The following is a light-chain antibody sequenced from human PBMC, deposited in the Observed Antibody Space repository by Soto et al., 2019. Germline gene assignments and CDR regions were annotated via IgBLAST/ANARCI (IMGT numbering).Light chain of an antibody. Sequence: QLVLTQSPSASASLGASVKLTCTLSSGHSSYAIAWHQQQPEKGPRYLMKLNSDGSHSKVDGIPDRFSGSSSGAERYLTISSLPSEDEADYYCQTWGTGIQVFGTGTKLTVL. J-gene: IGLJ1*01. CDR3: QTWGTGIQV. CDR2: LNSDGSH. V-gene: IGLV4-69*01. CDR1: SGHSSYA.